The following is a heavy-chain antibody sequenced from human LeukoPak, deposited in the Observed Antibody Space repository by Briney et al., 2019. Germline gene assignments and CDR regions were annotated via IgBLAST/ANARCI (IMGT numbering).Heavy chain of an antibody. CDR2: INGAGDGT. CDR3: ARDFARSKFDY. V-gene: IGHV3-7*03. CDR1: GLTFSPFW. D-gene: IGHD3-10*01. Sequence: GGSLRLSCTASGLTFSPFWMNWVRQAPGKGLEWVAAINGAGDGTFHVDSVKGRFIISRDNAENSLYLQMNSLRVEDTAVYYCARDFARSKFDYWGQGILVTVSS. J-gene: IGHJ4*02.